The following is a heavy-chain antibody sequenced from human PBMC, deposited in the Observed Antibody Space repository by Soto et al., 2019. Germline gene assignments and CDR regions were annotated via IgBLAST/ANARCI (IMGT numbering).Heavy chain of an antibody. CDR2: ISAYNGNT. J-gene: IGHJ4*02. CDR3: ARVREAFGYSGYYFDY. V-gene: IGHV1-18*01. CDR1: GYTFTSYG. Sequence: ASVKVSCKASGYTFTSYGISCVRQAPGQGLEWMGWISAYNGNTNYAQKLQGRVTMTTDTSTSTAYMELRSLRSDDTAVYYCARVREAFGYSGYYFDYWGQGTLVTVSS. D-gene: IGHD3-22*01.